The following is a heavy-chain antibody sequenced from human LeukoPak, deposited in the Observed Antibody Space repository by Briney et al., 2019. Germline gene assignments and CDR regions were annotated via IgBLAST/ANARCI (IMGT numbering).Heavy chain of an antibody. Sequence: PSETLSLTCAVYGGSFSGYYWSWIRQPPGKGLEWIGEINHSGSTNYNPSLKSRVTISVDTSKNQFSLKLSSVTAADTAVYYCARGRMRVVVPAANRAFDYWGQGTLVTVSS. CDR1: GGSFSGYY. CDR3: ARGRMRVVVPAANRAFDY. D-gene: IGHD2-2*01. J-gene: IGHJ4*02. CDR2: INHSGST. V-gene: IGHV4-34*01.